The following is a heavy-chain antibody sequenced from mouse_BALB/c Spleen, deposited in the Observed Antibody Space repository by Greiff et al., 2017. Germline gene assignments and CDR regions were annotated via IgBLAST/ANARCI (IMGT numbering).Heavy chain of an antibody. D-gene: IGHD2-4*01. CDR3: ARGRDDYDVGAMDY. CDR1: GFTFSSYA. Sequence: EVKLVEPGGGLVKPGGSLKLSCAASGFTFSSYAMSWVRQTPEKRLEWVASISSGGSTYYPDSVKGRFTISRDNARNILYLQMSSLRSEDTAMYYCARGRDDYDVGAMDYWGQGTSVTVSS. J-gene: IGHJ4*01. V-gene: IGHV5-6-5*01. CDR2: ISSGGST.